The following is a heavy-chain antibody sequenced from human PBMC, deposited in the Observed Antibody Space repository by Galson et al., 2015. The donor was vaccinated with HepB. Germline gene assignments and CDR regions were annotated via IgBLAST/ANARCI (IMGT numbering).Heavy chain of an antibody. CDR2: INSDGSST. D-gene: IGHD3-22*01. Sequence: SLRLSCAASGFTFSSYWMHWVRQAPRKGLVWVSRINSDGSSTSYADSVKGRFTISRDNAKNTLYLQMNSLRAEDTAVYYCARPYRGYYDSSGYATTVDYWGQGTLVTVSS. CDR3: ARPYRGYYDSSGYATTVDY. V-gene: IGHV3-74*01. J-gene: IGHJ4*02. CDR1: GFTFSSYW.